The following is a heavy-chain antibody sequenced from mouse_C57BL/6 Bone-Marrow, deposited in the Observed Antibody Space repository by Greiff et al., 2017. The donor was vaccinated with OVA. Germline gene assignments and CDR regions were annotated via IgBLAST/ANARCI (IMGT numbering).Heavy chain of an antibody. V-gene: IGHV5-6*01. J-gene: IGHJ4*01. CDR3: ARGYYGPYAMDY. CDR2: ISSGGSYT. Sequence: EVQVVESGGDLVKPGGSLKLSCAASGFTFSSYGMSWVRQTPDKRLEWVATISSGGSYTYYPDSVKGRFTISRDNAKNTLYLQMSSLKSEDTAMYYCARGYYGPYAMDYWGQGTSVTVSS. D-gene: IGHD1-1*01. CDR1: GFTFSSYG.